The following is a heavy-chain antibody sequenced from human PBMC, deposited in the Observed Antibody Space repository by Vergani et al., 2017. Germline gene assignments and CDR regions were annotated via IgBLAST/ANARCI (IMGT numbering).Heavy chain of an antibody. J-gene: IGHJ3*02. CDR1: GFSFSSFG. CDR2: IRYDGSNK. Sequence: QVQLVESGGGVVQPGGSLRLSCAASGFSFSSFGMHWVRQAPGKGLEWVTFIRYDGSNKYYADSVKGRFTISRDNSKNTVYLQMNSLRTGDTAVYHCARPSAPGDYDALDIWGQGTMVTVSS. V-gene: IGHV3-30*02. CDR3: ARPSAPGDYDALDI. D-gene: IGHD4-17*01.